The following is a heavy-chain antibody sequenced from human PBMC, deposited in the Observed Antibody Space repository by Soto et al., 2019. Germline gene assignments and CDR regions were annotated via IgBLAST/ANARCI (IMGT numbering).Heavy chain of an antibody. D-gene: IGHD2-8*02. J-gene: IGHJ4*02. Sequence: SETLSLTCIVSGGSITSNSPYWGWIRQPPGKGLESIGNIYYDGNTYYNPSLKSRVTISLDTSKNQFSLRLNSVTAADTAVYYCARDKITGLFDYWGQGTLVT. CDR3: ARDKITGLFDY. V-gene: IGHV4-39*02. CDR1: GGSITSNSPY. CDR2: IYYDGNT.